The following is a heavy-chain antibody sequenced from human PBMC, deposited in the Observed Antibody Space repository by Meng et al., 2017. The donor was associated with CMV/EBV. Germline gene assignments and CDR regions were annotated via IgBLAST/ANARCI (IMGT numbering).Heavy chain of an antibody. CDR1: GFTFSSYW. Sequence: LSLTCAASGFTFSSYWMSWVRQAPGKGLEWVANIKQDGSEKYYVDSVKGRFTISRDNAKNSLYLQMNSLRAEDTAVYYCAREGWADIVVVPAAGGMDVWGQGTTVTVSS. CDR3: AREGWADIVVVPAAGGMDV. J-gene: IGHJ6*02. D-gene: IGHD2-2*01. V-gene: IGHV3-7*01. CDR2: IKQDGSEK.